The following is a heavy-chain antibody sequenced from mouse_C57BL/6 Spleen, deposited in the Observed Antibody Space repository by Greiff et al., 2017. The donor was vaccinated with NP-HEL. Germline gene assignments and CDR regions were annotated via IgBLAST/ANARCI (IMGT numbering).Heavy chain of an antibody. Sequence: DVKLVESGGGLVKPGGSLKLSCAASGFTFSSYTMSWVRQTPEKRLEWVATISGGGGNTYYPDSVKGRFTISRDNAKNTLYLQMSSLRSEDTALYYCARQERPYYSNYRNAMDYWGQGTSVTVSS. CDR1: GFTFSSYT. CDR2: ISGGGGNT. D-gene: IGHD2-5*01. V-gene: IGHV5-9*01. J-gene: IGHJ4*01. CDR3: ARQERPYYSNYRNAMDY.